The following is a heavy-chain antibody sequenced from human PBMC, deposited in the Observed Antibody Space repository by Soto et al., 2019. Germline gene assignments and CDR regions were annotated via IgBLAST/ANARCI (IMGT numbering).Heavy chain of an antibody. V-gene: IGHV4-31*03. D-gene: IGHD6-6*01. Sequence: QVQLQESGPGLVKPSQTLSLTCTVSGGSISSGGYYWSWIRQHPGKGLEWIGYIYYSGSTYYNPSLQSRVTISVDTSKNQFSLKLSSVTAADTAVYYCARVPSPRIAARPFPPVGYYYMDVWGKGTTVTVSS. CDR3: ARVPSPRIAARPFPPVGYYYMDV. CDR1: GGSISSGGYY. CDR2: IYYSGST. J-gene: IGHJ6*03.